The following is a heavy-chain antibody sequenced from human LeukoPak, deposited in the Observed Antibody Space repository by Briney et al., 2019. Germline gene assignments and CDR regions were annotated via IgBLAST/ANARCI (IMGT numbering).Heavy chain of an antibody. Sequence: GGSLRLSCAASGFTFSSYSMNWVRQAPGKGLEWVSVTYSGGSTYYADSVKGRFTISRDNSKNTLYLQMNNLRAEDTAVYYCASRPTNYDSSGYYPYYFDYWGQGTLVNVSS. J-gene: IGHJ4*02. D-gene: IGHD3-22*01. CDR2: TYSGGST. CDR1: GFTFSSYS. CDR3: ASRPTNYDSSGYYPYYFDY. V-gene: IGHV3-66*01.